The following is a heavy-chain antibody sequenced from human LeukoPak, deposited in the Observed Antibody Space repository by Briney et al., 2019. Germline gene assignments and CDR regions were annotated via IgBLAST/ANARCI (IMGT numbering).Heavy chain of an antibody. CDR3: ARGASTPSSWYGVYYYYYGMDV. Sequence: ASVKVSCKASGYTFTSYGISWVRQAPGQGLEWMGWISAYNGNTNYAQKLQGRVTMTTDTSTSTAYMELRSLRSDDTAVYYCARGASTPSSWYGVYYYYYGMDVWGQGTTVTVSS. CDR2: ISAYNGNT. J-gene: IGHJ6*02. CDR1: GYTFTSYG. D-gene: IGHD6-13*01. V-gene: IGHV1-18*01.